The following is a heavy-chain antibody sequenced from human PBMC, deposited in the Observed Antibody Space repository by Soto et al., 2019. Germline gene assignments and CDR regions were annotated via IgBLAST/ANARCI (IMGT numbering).Heavy chain of an antibody. D-gene: IGHD3-3*01. CDR3: ARRRNTMTGDFDY. CDR2: IFYSGST. CDR1: GGFISSYY. Sequence: SETLSLTCKVSGGFISSYYWSWIRQPPGKGLEWIGNIFYSGSTNYNPSLDSRVTISVDTSKNQFSLKLNSVTAADTAMYYCARRRNTMTGDFDYWGQGALVTVSS. J-gene: IGHJ4*02. V-gene: IGHV4-59*01.